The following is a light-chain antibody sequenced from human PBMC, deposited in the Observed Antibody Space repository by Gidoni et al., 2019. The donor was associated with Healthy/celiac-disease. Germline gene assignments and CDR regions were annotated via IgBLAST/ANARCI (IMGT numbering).Light chain of an antibody. CDR2: DAS. CDR1: QDISNY. Sequence: DIQMTQSPSSLSASVGDRVTITCQASQDISNYLNWYQQKPGKAPKLLIYDASNLETGVPSGFSGSGSGTDFTFTISSLQPEDIATYYCQQYDNLPLTFXPXTKVDIK. J-gene: IGKJ3*01. CDR3: QQYDNLPLT. V-gene: IGKV1-33*01.